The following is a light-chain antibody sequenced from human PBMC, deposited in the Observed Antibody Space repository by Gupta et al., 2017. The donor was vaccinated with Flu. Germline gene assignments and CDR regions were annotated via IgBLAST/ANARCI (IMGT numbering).Light chain of an antibody. V-gene: IGKV1-33*01. CDR3: QQYDNLPIT. Sequence: IQILQSPSSLSASVGDRVNITCQASQDISNYLNWYQQKPGKAPKLLIYDASNLETGVPSRFSGSGSGTDFTFTISSLQPEDSATYYCQQYDNLPITFGQGTRLESK. CDR1: QDISNY. J-gene: IGKJ5*01. CDR2: DAS.